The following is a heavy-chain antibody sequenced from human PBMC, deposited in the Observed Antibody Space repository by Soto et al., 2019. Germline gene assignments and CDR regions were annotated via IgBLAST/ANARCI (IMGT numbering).Heavy chain of an antibody. D-gene: IGHD5-18*01. CDR3: GRDGALGDTAVVDS. J-gene: IGHJ4*02. CDR2: IWYDGSNK. V-gene: IGHV3-33*01. Sequence: QVQLVESGGGVVQPGKSLRLSCAASGFTFSTYGMQWVRQAPGKGLEWVAVIWYDGSNKYHGDSLKGRFTISRDNSKNTLYLQINNLRAEDTAVYYCGRDGALGDTAVVDSWGQGTLVTVSS. CDR1: GFTFSTYG.